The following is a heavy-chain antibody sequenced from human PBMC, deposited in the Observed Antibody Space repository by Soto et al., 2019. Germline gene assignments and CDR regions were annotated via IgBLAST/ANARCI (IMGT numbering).Heavy chain of an antibody. J-gene: IGHJ3*02. V-gene: IGHV3-21*01. CDR1: GFTFSSYS. Sequence: GGSLRLSCAASGFTFSSYSMNWVRQAPGKGLEWVSSISSSSSYIYYADSVKGRFTISRDNAKNSLYLQMNSLRAEDTAVYYWARFRLGYVVFVIWGQGKMVTVSS. CDR2: ISSSSSYI. CDR3: ARFRLGYVVFVI. D-gene: IGHD3-9*01.